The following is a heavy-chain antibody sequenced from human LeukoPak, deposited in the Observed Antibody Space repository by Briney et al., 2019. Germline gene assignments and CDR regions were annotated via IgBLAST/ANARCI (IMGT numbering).Heavy chain of an antibody. D-gene: IGHD3-10*01. V-gene: IGHV3-30*18. CDR3: AKHYYGSGSYYREETDY. J-gene: IGHJ4*02. CDR2: ITYDGSNK. CDR1: GVTFSSYG. Sequence: GRSLRLSCAASGVTFSSYGMHWVRQAPGKGLGWVAVITYDGSNKYYADSVRGRFTISRDNSKNTLYLQMNSLRAEDTAVYYCAKHYYGSGSYYREETDYWGQGTLVTVSS.